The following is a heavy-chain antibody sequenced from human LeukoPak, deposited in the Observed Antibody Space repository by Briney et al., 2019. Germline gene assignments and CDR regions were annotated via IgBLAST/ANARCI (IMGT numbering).Heavy chain of an antibody. CDR3: ARNELRSYGLVHY. J-gene: IGHJ4*02. CDR2: ISTSGNT. Sequence: SETLSLTCTVSGDSMGNDYWSWMRQPAGKGPEWIGRISTSGNTDYNPSLRSRVTMSMDTSRNQFSLTLTSMTAADTAVYYCARNELRSYGLVHYWGQGTLVTVSS. D-gene: IGHD1-26*01. V-gene: IGHV4-4*07. CDR1: GDSMGNDY.